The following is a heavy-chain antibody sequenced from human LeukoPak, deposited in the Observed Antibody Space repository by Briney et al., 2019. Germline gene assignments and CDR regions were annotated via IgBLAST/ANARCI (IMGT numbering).Heavy chain of an antibody. CDR1: GYSISSGYY. V-gene: IGHV4-38-2*02. CDR2: IYHSGST. CDR3: ARGYCSGGSCRIVDAFDI. J-gene: IGHJ3*02. Sequence: SSETLSLTCTVSGYSISSGYYWGWIRQPPGKGLEWIGSIYHSGSTYYNPSLKSRVTISVDTSKNQFSLKLSSVTAADTAVYYCARGYCSGGSCRIVDAFDIWGQGTMVTVSS. D-gene: IGHD2-15*01.